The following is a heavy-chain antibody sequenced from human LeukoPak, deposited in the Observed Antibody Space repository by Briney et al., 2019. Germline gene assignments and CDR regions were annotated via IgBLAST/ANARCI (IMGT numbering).Heavy chain of an antibody. Sequence: ESLKISCQASGYDFNNKWIAWVRQLPGKGLEWVGIIYPGDSDTRYSPSFEGQVTFSADTSINTAYLQWSSLKASDTAMYYCARTGRDDYNYDFDYWGQGTLVTVSS. D-gene: IGHD5-24*01. V-gene: IGHV5-51*01. J-gene: IGHJ4*02. CDR2: IYPGDSDT. CDR1: GYDFNNKW. CDR3: ARTGRDDYNYDFDY.